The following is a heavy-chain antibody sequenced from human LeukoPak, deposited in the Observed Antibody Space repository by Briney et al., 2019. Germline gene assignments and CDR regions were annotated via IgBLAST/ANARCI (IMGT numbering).Heavy chain of an antibody. CDR3: ARAGYYYDTGVAFDI. Sequence: GGTLRHSYAASGFAFSDCYMSWIRQAPGKGLEWVSYISSSGSTIYYADSVKGRFTISRDNAKNSLYLQMNSLRAEDTAVYYCARAGYYYDTGVAFDIWGQGTMVTVSS. J-gene: IGHJ3*02. V-gene: IGHV3-11*01. CDR1: GFAFSDCY. CDR2: ISSSGSTI. D-gene: IGHD3-22*01.